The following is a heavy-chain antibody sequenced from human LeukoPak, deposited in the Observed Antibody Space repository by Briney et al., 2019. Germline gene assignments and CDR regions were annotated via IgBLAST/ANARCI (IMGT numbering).Heavy chain of an antibody. CDR2: IEQHGNEK. D-gene: IGHD3-10*01. CDR3: AGGDYYGSGSARRHWFDP. CDR1: GFTFSSYC. J-gene: IGHJ5*02. Sequence: GGSLRLSCSASGFTFSSYCMNWVRQAPGKGLEWVANIEQHGNEKYYMDSVKGRFTISRDNAKNSMYLEMNSLRAEDTAVYYCAGGDYYGSGSARRHWFDPWGQGTLVTVSS. V-gene: IGHV3-7*04.